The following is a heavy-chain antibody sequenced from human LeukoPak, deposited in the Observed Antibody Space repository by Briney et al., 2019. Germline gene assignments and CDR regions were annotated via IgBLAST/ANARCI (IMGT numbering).Heavy chain of an antibody. Sequence: SETLSLTCTVSGGSISSYYWSWIRQPPGKGLEWIGYIYYSGSTYYNPSLKSRVTISVDTSKNQFSLKLSSVTAADTAVYYCARRGYCSSTSCPYYFDYWGQGTLVTVSS. CDR2: IYYSGST. D-gene: IGHD2-2*01. V-gene: IGHV4-59*12. J-gene: IGHJ4*02. CDR1: GGSISSYY. CDR3: ARRGYCSSTSCPYYFDY.